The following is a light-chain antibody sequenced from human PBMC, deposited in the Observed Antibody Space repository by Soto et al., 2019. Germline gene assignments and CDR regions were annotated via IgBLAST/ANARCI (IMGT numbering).Light chain of an antibody. CDR1: SSDVGGYNY. CDR2: DVS. Sequence: HSALTKPASVSGSPGQSITISCTGTSSDVGGYNYVSWYQHHPGKAPKLMIYDVSNRPSGVSNRFSGSKSGNTASLTISGLQPEDEADYYCSSYTTSNTRQIVFVTGTKVTVL. V-gene: IGLV2-14*03. CDR3: SSYTTSNTRQIV. J-gene: IGLJ1*01.